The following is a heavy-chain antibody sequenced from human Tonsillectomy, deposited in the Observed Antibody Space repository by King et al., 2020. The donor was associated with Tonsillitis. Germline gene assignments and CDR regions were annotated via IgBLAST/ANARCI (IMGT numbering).Heavy chain of an antibody. D-gene: IGHD6-13*01. CDR2: INGDGNST. Sequence: VQLVESGGGLVQPGGSLRLSCAASGSTFSRHWMHWVRQAPGKGLIWVSRINGDGNSTSYADSVKGRFTISRDNAKNTLYLQMNSLRAEDTAMYYCARGLIAGILDPWGQGTLVTVSS. J-gene: IGHJ5*02. V-gene: IGHV3-74*01. CDR3: ARGLIAGILDP. CDR1: GSTFSRHW.